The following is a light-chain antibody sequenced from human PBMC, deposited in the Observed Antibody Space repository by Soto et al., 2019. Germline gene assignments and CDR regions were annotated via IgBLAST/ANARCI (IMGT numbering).Light chain of an antibody. Sequence: EIVMTQSPATLSVSPGERVTLSCRASQSVSDNLAWYQQKPGQAPRLLIYGASTRATTTPARFSGSGSGTDFTLTTSCLQSEDFAVYFCQQSNNSPYTFGQGTKLDIK. V-gene: IGKV3-15*01. CDR3: QQSNNSPYT. J-gene: IGKJ2*01. CDR2: GAS. CDR1: QSVSDN.